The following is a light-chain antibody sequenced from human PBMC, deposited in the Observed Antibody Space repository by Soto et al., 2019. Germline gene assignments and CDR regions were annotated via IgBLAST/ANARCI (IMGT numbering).Light chain of an antibody. J-gene: IGLJ2*01. CDR1: SSDVGGYEY. CDR3: SSPAGGYTLI. Sequence: QSVLTQPRSVSGSPGQSVTISCTGTSSDVGGYEYVSWYQQHPGKAPKLIIYDVFKRPSGVPGRFSASKSGNTASLTISGLQADDEADYHCSSPAGGYTLIFGGGTKLTVL. CDR2: DVF. V-gene: IGLV2-11*01.